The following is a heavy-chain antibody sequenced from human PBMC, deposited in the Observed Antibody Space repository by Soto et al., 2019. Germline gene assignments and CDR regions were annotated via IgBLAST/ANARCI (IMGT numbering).Heavy chain of an antibody. CDR1: GGSISSGGYY. CDR3: AREAAGILNWFDP. Sequence: QVQLQESGPGLVKPSQTLSLTCTVSGGSISSGGYYWSWIRQHPGQGLECIGYIYYSGSTYYNPSLKSRVTISVDTSKNQFSLKLSSVTAADTAVYYCAREAAGILNWFDPWGQGTLVTVSS. V-gene: IGHV4-31*03. J-gene: IGHJ5*02. CDR2: IYYSGST. D-gene: IGHD6-25*01.